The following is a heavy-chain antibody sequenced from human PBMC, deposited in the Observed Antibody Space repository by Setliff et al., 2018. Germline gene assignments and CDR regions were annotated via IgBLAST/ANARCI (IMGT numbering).Heavy chain of an antibody. D-gene: IGHD5-18*01. Sequence: GGSLRLSCVASGFTFSGSAVYWVRQASGRGLEWVGRIRSKADSYATAYAASVKARFTISRDDSKNTAYLQVNSLKTEDTAVYYCTFARDGYDVFDIWGQGTMVTVSS. CDR2: IRSKADSYAT. CDR1: GFTFSGSA. J-gene: IGHJ3*02. V-gene: IGHV3-73*01. CDR3: TFARDGYDVFDI.